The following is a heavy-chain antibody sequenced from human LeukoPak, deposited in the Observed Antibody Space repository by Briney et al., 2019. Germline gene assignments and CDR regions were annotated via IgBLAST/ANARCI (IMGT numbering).Heavy chain of an antibody. CDR2: ISWNSGSI. Sequence: GGSLRLSCAASGFTFDDYAMHWVRQAPGKGLEWVSGISWNSGSIGYADSVKGRFTISRDNAKNSLYLQMDSLRAEDTALYYCAKAAVAGTAFDYWGQGTLVIVSS. J-gene: IGHJ4*02. CDR3: AKAAVAGTAFDY. V-gene: IGHV3-9*01. CDR1: GFTFDDYA. D-gene: IGHD6-19*01.